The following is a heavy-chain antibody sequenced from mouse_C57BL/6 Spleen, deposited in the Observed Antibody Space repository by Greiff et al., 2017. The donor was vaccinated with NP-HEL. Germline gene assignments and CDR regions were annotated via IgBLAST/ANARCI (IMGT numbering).Heavy chain of an antibody. CDR3: ARFYDYDRDYAMDY. CDR1: GYAFSSYW. Sequence: VQLQESGAELVEPGASVKISRKASGYAFSSYWMNWVKQRPGKGHEWIGQIYPGDGDTTYNGKFKGKATLTADRSSSTAYMQLSSLTSDDSAVYFCARFYDYDRDYAMDYWGQGTSVTVSS. J-gene: IGHJ4*01. V-gene: IGHV1-80*01. D-gene: IGHD2-4*01. CDR2: IYPGDGDT.